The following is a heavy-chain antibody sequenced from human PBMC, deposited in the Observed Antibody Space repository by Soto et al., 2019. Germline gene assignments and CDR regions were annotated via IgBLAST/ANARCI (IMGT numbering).Heavy chain of an antibody. Sequence: SETLSLTCTVSGGSISSGDYYWSWIRQPPGKGLEWIGYIYYSGSTYHNPSLKSRVTISVDTSKNQFSLKLSSVTAADTAVYYCASRRHDSSGYCPRCAFDIWGQGTMVTVSS. CDR1: GGSISSGDYY. J-gene: IGHJ3*02. V-gene: IGHV4-30-4*01. CDR3: ASRRHDSSGYCPRCAFDI. D-gene: IGHD3-22*01. CDR2: IYYSGST.